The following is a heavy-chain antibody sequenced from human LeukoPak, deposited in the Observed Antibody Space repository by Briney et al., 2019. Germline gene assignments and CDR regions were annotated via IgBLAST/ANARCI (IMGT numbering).Heavy chain of an antibody. Sequence: PGGSLRLSCAASGFTFDDYGMSWVRQAPGKGLEWVSGINWNGGSTGYADSVKGRFTISRDNAKNSLYLQMNSLRAEDTALYYCAKRGSLGSGTSSYYYYYYYMDVWGKGTTVTVSS. CDR1: GFTFDDYG. CDR3: AKRGSLGSGTSSYYYYYYYMDV. V-gene: IGHV3-20*04. D-gene: IGHD3-10*01. CDR2: INWNGGST. J-gene: IGHJ6*03.